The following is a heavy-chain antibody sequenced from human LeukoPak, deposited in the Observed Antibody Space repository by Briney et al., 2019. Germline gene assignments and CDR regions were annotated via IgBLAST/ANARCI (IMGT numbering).Heavy chain of an antibody. D-gene: IGHD1-1*01. V-gene: IGHV4-34*01. CDR3: ARARTWVASAPYDY. J-gene: IGHJ4*02. CDR1: GGSFSGYY. CDR2: INQSGST. Sequence: SETLSLTCAVYGGSFSGYYWSWIRQPPGKGLEWIGEINQSGSTNYNPSLKSRVTISVDTSKNQFSLKLSSVTAADTVVYYCARARTWVASAPYDYWGQGTLVTVSS.